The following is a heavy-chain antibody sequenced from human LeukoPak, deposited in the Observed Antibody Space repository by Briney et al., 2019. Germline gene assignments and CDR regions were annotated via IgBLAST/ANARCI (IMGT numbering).Heavy chain of an antibody. V-gene: IGHV4-4*02. CDR3: ARGDAFDI. J-gene: IGHJ3*02. Sequence: SETLSLTCAVSGDSISSNYWWTWVRQPPGKGLEWIGEIHHSGSTNYSPSLKSRVTISVDTSKNQFSLKLSSVTAADTAVYYCARGDAFDIWGQGTMVTVSS. CDR1: GDSISSNYW. CDR2: IHHSGST.